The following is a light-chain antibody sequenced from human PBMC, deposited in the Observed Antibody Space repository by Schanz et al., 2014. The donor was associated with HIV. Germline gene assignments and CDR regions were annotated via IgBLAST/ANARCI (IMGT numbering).Light chain of an antibody. CDR2: GQN. Sequence: QSVLTQPPSASGTPGQGVTISCSGSNSNIGSYYVNWYQQFPGTAPRLLVYGQNERPSGVPDRFTGSQSGTSASLDITALLAEDEAEYYCQSYDSSLSGVLFGGGTKLTVL. V-gene: IGLV1-47*02. J-gene: IGLJ2*01. CDR1: NSNIGSYY. CDR3: QSYDSSLSGVL.